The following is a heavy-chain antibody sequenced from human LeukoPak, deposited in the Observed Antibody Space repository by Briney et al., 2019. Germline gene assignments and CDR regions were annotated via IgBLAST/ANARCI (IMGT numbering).Heavy chain of an antibody. CDR1: GGSISSYY. CDR2: IYYSGST. CDR3: ARDSKGIAVAGYYFDY. Sequence: SETLSLTCTVSGGSISSYYWSWIRQPPGKGLEWIGYIYYSGSTNYNPSLKSRVTISVDTSKNQFSLKLSSVTAADTAVYYCARDSKGIAVAGYYFDYWGQGTLVTVSS. V-gene: IGHV4-59*01. J-gene: IGHJ4*02. D-gene: IGHD6-19*01.